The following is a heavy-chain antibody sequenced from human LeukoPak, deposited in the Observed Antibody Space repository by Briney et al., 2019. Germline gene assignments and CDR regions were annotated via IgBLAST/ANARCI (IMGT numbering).Heavy chain of an antibody. CDR1: GFTFSTYW. Sequence: GGSLRLSCAASGFTFSTYWMTWVRQVPGKGLEWVSSISSSSLYIYYGDSVKGRFTISRDNAKHSVYLQTNRLRAEDTAVYYCARAGSGYTSPSDYWGQGTLVTVSS. J-gene: IGHJ4*02. D-gene: IGHD6-13*01. CDR2: ISSSSLYI. V-gene: IGHV3-21*01. CDR3: ARAGSGYTSPSDY.